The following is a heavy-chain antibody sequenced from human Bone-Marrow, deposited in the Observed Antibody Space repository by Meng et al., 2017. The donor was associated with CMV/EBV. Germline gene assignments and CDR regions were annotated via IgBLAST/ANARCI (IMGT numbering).Heavy chain of an antibody. CDR1: GFTFSSKW. Sequence: GGSLRLSCAAPGFTFSSKWTHWVRQAPGKGLVWVSRINSDGSSSSYADSVKGRFTISRDNAKNTLYLQMNSLGAEDTAVYYCAKDPVYRANPGVYFDYWGQGTLVTVSS. D-gene: IGHD3-16*02. CDR3: AKDPVYRANPGVYFDY. J-gene: IGHJ4*02. V-gene: IGHV3-74*01. CDR2: INSDGSSS.